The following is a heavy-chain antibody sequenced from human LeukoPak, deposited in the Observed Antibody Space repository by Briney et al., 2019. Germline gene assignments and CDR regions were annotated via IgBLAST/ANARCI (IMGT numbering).Heavy chain of an antibody. CDR1: GFTFSSYW. CDR3: ARDSSSSWASFDI. J-gene: IGHJ3*02. Sequence: GGSLRLCCAASGFTFSSYWMSWVRQAPGKGLEWVANIKQDGSEKYYVDSVKGRFTISRDNAKNSLYLQMNSLRAEDTAVYYCARDSSSSWASFDIWGQGTMVTVSS. V-gene: IGHV3-7*01. CDR2: IKQDGSEK. D-gene: IGHD6-13*01.